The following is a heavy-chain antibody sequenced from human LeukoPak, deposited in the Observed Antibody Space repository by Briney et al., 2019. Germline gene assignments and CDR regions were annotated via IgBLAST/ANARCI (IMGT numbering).Heavy chain of an antibody. J-gene: IGHJ5*02. Sequence: SETLSLTCAVYVGSFSGYYWSWIRQPPGKGLEWIGEINHRGSTNYNPSLKSRVTTSVDPSKNQVSLKLTPVTAADTAVYYCARVNYFDSGGYYWWFDPWGQGTLVTVSS. CDR1: VGSFSGYY. D-gene: IGHD3-22*01. V-gene: IGHV4-34*01. CDR2: INHRGST. CDR3: ARVNYFDSGGYYWWFDP.